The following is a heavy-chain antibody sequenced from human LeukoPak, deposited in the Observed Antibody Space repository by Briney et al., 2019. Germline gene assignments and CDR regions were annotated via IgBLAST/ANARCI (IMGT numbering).Heavy chain of an antibody. V-gene: IGHV3-64*01. J-gene: IGHJ5*02. D-gene: IGHD3-22*01. CDR1: GFTFSSYA. Sequence: GGSLRLSCAASGFTFSSYAMHWVRQAPGKGLEYVSAISSNGGSTYYANSVKGRFTISRDNSKNTLYLQMGSLRAEDMAVYYCARDGNYFDTTPNWFDTWGQGTLVTVSS. CDR2: ISSNGGST. CDR3: ARDGNYFDTTPNWFDT.